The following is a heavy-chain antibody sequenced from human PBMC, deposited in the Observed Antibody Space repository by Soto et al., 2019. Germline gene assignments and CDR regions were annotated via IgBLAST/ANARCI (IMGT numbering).Heavy chain of an antibody. CDR1: GGTFSSYA. D-gene: IGHD3-22*01. V-gene: IGHV1-69*13. J-gene: IGHJ5*02. Sequence: SVKVSCKASGGTFSSYAISWVRQAPGQGLEWMGGIIPIFGTANYAQKFQGRVTITAYESTSTAYMELSSLRSEDTAVYYCARPTRYYYDSSGQSAWFDPWGQGTLVTVSS. CDR2: IIPIFGTA. CDR3: ARPTRYYYDSSGQSAWFDP.